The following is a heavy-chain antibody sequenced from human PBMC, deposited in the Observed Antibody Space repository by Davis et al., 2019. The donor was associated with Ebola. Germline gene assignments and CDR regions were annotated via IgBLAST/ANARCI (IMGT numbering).Heavy chain of an antibody. CDR2: IRYDGSNK. V-gene: IGHV3-30*02. D-gene: IGHD5-18*01. CDR1: GFTFSSYA. J-gene: IGHJ6*02. CDR3: AGGYSYDLLVYYGMDV. Sequence: GESLKISCAASGFTFSSYAMHWVRQAPGKGLEWVAFIRYDGSNKYYADSVKGRFTISRDNSKNTLYLQMNSLRAEDTAVYYCAGGYSYDLLVYYGMDVWGQGTTVTVSS.